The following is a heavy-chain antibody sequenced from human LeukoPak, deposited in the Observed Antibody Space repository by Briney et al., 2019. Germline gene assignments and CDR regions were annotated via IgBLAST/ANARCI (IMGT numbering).Heavy chain of an antibody. CDR3: ARYCTSTTCILRGFDY. CDR2: IYHSGSA. J-gene: IGHJ4*02. V-gene: IGHV4-38-2*01. CDR1: GYSFTSGHY. D-gene: IGHD2-2*01. Sequence: SETLSLTCSVSGYSFTSGHYWGWIRPPPGKGLEWIANIYHSGSAHYNPSLKSRVTISVDTSTNQFSLKLSSVTAADTAVYYCARYCTSTTCILRGFDYWGQGTLVTVSS.